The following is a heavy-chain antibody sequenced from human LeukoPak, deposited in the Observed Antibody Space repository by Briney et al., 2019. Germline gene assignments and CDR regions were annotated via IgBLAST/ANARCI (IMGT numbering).Heavy chain of an antibody. J-gene: IGHJ4*02. D-gene: IGHD3-22*01. CDR2: ISGSGGST. V-gene: IGHV3-23*01. CDR1: GFTFSSYA. Sequence: GGSLRLSCAASGFTFSSYAMSWVRQAPGKGLEWVSAISGSGGSTYYADSVKGRFTISRDNSKNTLYLQMNSLRAEDTAVYYCAKDGGASITMIVVVITGGDYFDYWGQGTLVPVSS. CDR3: AKDGGASITMIVVVITGGDYFDY.